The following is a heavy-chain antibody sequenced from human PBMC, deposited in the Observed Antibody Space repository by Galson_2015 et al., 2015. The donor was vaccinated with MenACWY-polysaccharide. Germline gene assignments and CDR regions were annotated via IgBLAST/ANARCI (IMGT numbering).Heavy chain of an antibody. CDR1: GFTFSSYA. J-gene: IGHJ4*02. CDR2: ISYDGSNK. Sequence: LRLSCAASGFTFSSYAMHWVRQSPGKGLEWVTVISYDGSNKNHADSVKGRFTISRDNSKNTLYLQMNSLRAEDTAVYYCARGINMIVVVNKGFDYWGQGTLVTVSS. V-gene: IGHV3-30-3*01. CDR3: ARGINMIVVVNKGFDY. D-gene: IGHD3-22*01.